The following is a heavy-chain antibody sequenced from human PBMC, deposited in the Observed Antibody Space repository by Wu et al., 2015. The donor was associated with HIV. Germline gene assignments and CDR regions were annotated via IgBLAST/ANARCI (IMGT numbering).Heavy chain of an antibody. Sequence: QVQLLQSGAEVRKPGASVRVSCKTSGYIFTDYYIHWVRQAPGQGLQWMGWIIPHSGDTNSAQKFQGRVTLTRDTSISTAYMELSSLKSDDTAVYYCARNTGSVATSLYSLGVWGQGTTVTVSS. V-gene: IGHV1-2*02. CDR1: GYIFTDYY. J-gene: IGHJ6*02. D-gene: IGHD6-19*01. CDR3: ARNTGSVATSLYSLGV. CDR2: IIPHSGDT.